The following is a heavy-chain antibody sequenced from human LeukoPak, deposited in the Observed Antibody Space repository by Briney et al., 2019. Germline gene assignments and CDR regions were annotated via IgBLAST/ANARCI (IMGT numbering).Heavy chain of an antibody. J-gene: IGHJ4*02. Sequence: GGSLRLSCAASGFTFSSYSMNWVRQAPGKGLEWVSSISSSSSYIYYADSVKGRFTISRDNAKNSLYLQMNSLRAEDTAVYYCASLPSYSSGWRDYWGQGTLVTVSS. CDR2: ISSSSSYI. CDR1: GFTFSSYS. CDR3: ASLPSYSSGWRDY. D-gene: IGHD6-19*01. V-gene: IGHV3-21*01.